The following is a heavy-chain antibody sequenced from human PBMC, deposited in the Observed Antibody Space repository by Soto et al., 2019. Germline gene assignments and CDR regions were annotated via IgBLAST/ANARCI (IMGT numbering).Heavy chain of an antibody. J-gene: IGHJ6*02. Sequence: EVQLVESGGGLVQPGGSLRLSCAASVFTVSSNYMSWVRQAPGKGLEWVSVIYSDGSTYYADSVKGRFTISRHNSNNTLYLQLNSLSAEDTAVYYCARDPYYDSRGYLASNGMDVWGQGTTVTVSS. CDR3: ARDPYYDSRGYLASNGMDV. V-gene: IGHV3-53*04. D-gene: IGHD3-22*01. CDR2: IYSDGST. CDR1: VFTVSSNY.